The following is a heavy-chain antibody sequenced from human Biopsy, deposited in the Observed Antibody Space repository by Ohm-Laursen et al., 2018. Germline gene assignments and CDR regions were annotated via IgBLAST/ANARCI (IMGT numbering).Heavy chain of an antibody. CDR1: GGTLSSYA. CDR3: ATKLTGYFHH. V-gene: IGHV1-69*06. CDR2: NIPILGTG. D-gene: IGHD3-9*01. J-gene: IGHJ1*01. Sequence: SSVKVSCKASGGTLSSYAITWVRQAPGQGLEWLGGNIPILGTGNYAQKFQDRVTVAADTSTSTATMELRSLRSDDTAVYYCATKLTGYFHHWGQGTLVIVSS.